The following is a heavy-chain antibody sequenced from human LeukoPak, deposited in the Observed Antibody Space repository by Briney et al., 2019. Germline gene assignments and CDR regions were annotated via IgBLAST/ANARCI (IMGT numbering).Heavy chain of an antibody. Sequence: SVKVSCKASGGTFSSYAISWVRQATGQGLEWMGRIIPIFGIANYAQKFQGRVTITADKSTSTAYMELSSLRSEDTAVYYCARDSTGTSESDYWGQGTLVTVSS. V-gene: IGHV1-69*04. CDR3: ARDSTGTSESDY. J-gene: IGHJ4*02. CDR2: IIPIFGIA. D-gene: IGHD1-1*01. CDR1: GGTFSSYA.